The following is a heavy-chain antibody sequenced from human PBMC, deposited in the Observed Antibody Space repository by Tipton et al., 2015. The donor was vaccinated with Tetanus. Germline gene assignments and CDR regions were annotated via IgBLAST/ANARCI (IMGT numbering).Heavy chain of an antibody. Sequence: SLRLSCAASGFTFSDYYMSWIRQAPGKGLEWVSSITGSSSYIYYADSVKGRFTISRDNAKNSLYLQMNSLRAEDTAMYYCARVPGAGVGYCSGGNCHYFDYWGQGTLVTVSS. D-gene: IGHD2-15*01. CDR3: ARVPGAGVGYCSGGNCHYFDY. CDR1: GFTFSDYY. J-gene: IGHJ4*02. CDR2: ITGSSSYI. V-gene: IGHV3-11*06.